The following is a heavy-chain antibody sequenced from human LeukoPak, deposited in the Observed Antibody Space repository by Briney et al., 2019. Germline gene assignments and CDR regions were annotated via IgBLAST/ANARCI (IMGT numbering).Heavy chain of an antibody. J-gene: IGHJ4*02. V-gene: IGHV1-18*01. D-gene: IGHD6-13*01. CDR1: GYTFTSYG. CDR2: ISAYNGNT. Sequence: ASVKVSRKASGYTFTSYGISWVRQAPGQGLEWMGWISAYNGNTNYAQKLQGRVTMTTDTSTSTAYMELRSLRSDDTAVYYCARVFSMGSVAGPPPPYYWGQGTLVTVSS. CDR3: ARVFSMGSVAGPPPPYY.